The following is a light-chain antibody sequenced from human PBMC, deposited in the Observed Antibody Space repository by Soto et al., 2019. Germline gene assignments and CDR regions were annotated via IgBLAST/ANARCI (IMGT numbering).Light chain of an antibody. CDR3: QQRSNWRST. J-gene: IGKJ4*01. CDR1: QSVSSY. CDR2: DAS. Sequence: EIVLTQSPATLSLSPGDRATLSCRASQSVSSYVAWYQQKPGQAPRLRIYDASNRATGVPARFSGSGSGTDVTLTISSLQPEDFAVYYCQQRSNWRSTFGGGTKVEMK. V-gene: IGKV3-11*01.